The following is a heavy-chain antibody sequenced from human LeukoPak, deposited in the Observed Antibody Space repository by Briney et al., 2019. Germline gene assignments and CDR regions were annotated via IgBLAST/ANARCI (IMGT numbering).Heavy chain of an antibody. CDR2: IYTSGST. CDR3: ARDGLEYSFQDP. J-gene: IGHJ5*02. Sequence: SETLSLTCTVSGGSISNYYWRSIRQPAGKGLEWIGRIYTSGSTNYNPSLKSRVTISVDTSKIQFSLKLSSVTAADTAVYYCARDGLEYSFQDPWGQGTLVTVSS. D-gene: IGHD6-6*01. CDR1: GGSISNYY. V-gene: IGHV4-4*07.